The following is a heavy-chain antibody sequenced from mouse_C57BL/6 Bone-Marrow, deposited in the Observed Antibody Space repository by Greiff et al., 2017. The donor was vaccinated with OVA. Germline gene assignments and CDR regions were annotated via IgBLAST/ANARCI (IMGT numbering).Heavy chain of an antibody. D-gene: IGHD1-1*01. J-gene: IGHJ3*01. CDR2: ISNGGGST. CDR3: ARPSYYYGSSGFAY. CDR1: GFTFSDYY. Sequence: EVQLVESGGGLVQPGGSLKLSCAASGFTFSDYYMYWVRQTPEKRLEWVAYISNGGGSTYYPDTVKGRFTISRDNAKNTLYLQMSRLKSEDTAMYYCARPSYYYGSSGFAYWGQGTLVTVSA. V-gene: IGHV5-12*01.